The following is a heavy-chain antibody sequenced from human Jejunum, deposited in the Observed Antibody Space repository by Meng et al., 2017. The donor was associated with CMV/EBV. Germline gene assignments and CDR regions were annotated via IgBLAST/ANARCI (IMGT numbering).Heavy chain of an antibody. CDR3: TTGWNQYFDF. CDR2: VKSASAGGAA. CDR1: DFTLNGAW. J-gene: IGHJ4*02. V-gene: IGHV3-15*07. Sequence: CVASDFTLNGAWMNWVRQAPGKGLGWVGRVKSASAGGAANAAAPVKGRFTVSRDDSRKTVHLQMDNLKIEDTAVYYCTTGWNQYFDFWGQGALVTVSS. D-gene: IGHD1-14*01.